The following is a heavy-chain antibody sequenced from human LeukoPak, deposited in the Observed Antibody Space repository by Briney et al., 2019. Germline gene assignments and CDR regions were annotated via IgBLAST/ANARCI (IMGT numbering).Heavy chain of an antibody. J-gene: IGHJ4*02. D-gene: IGHD5-18*01. CDR3: AKQDTTLAYGSDY. CDR1: GLTFSTYV. V-gene: IGHV3-23*01. Sequence: GGSLRLSCEVSGLTFSTYVTSWVRQAQGKGLEWVSVISGTGGSTYYTDSVKGRFTISRDNSKNTLYLHMNSLRAEDTAMYYCAKQDTTLAYGSDYWGQGTLVTVSS. CDR2: ISGTGGST.